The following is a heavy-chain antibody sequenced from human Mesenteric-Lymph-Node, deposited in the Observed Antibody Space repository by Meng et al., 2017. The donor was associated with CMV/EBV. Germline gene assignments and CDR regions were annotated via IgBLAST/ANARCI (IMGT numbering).Heavy chain of an antibody. CDR2: IYHTGST. CDR1: GGSVSSGNYF. Sequence: SLPCTVSGGSVSSGNYFWSGIRQPPGKGLEWIGCIYHTGSTNYNPSLKSRVTISVDTSKNQFSLKLSSVTAADTAVYYCARHRGDLFYWGQGTLVTVSS. CDR3: ARHRGDLFY. J-gene: IGHJ4*02. D-gene: IGHD3-10*01. V-gene: IGHV4-61*01.